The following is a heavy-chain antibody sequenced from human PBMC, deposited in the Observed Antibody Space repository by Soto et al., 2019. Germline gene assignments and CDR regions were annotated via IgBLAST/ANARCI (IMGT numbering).Heavy chain of an antibody. Sequence: EVQLGESGGGLVQPGGSLRLSCAASGFTLSNNWMHWVRQAPGEGLVWVSRINIDGSRTTYADSVKGRFTISRDHAKNTLYLQMDSLRVEDTALYYCARDFAGRDDYWGQGTLVTISS. CDR3: ARDFAGRDDY. D-gene: IGHD2-15*01. CDR1: GFTLSNNW. J-gene: IGHJ4*02. V-gene: IGHV3-74*03. CDR2: INIDGSRT.